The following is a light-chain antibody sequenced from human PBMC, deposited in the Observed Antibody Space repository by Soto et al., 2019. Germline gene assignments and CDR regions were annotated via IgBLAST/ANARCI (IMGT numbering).Light chain of an antibody. J-gene: IGKJ1*01. CDR2: GAS. V-gene: IGKV3-20*01. Sequence: EFVLTQSPGTLSLSPGERATLSCRASQTIRNNYLAWYQQKPGQAPRLLIYGASSRATGIPDRFSGSGSGTDFTLTISRLGPEDFAVYYCQQYGSSPGTFGQGTKWIS. CDR1: QTIRNNY. CDR3: QQYGSSPGT.